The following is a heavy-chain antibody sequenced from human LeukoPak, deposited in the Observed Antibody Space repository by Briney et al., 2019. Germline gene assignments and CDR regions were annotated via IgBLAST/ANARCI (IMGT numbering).Heavy chain of an antibody. CDR3: ARDFAAGGYYDSSGPYFDY. Sequence: PGGSLRLSCAASGFTFSDYYMSWIRQAPGKGLEWVSYISSSGSTIYYADSVKGRFTISRDNAKNSLYLQMNSLRAEDTAVYYCARDFAAGGYYDSSGPYFDYWGQGTLVTVSS. J-gene: IGHJ4*02. CDR2: ISSSGSTI. D-gene: IGHD3-22*01. V-gene: IGHV3-11*01. CDR1: GFTFSDYY.